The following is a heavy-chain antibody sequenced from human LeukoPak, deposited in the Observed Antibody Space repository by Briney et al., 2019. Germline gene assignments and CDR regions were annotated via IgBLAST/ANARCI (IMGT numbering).Heavy chain of an antibody. CDR1: GGSFSGYY. J-gene: IGHJ1*01. D-gene: IGHD3-3*01. V-gene: IGHV4-34*01. CDR3: AREGRITIFGVVIIKEYFQH. Sequence: SETLSLTCAVYGGSFSGYYWSWIRQPPGKGLEWIGEINHSGSTNYNPSLKSRVTISVDTSKNQFSLKLRSVTAADTAVYYCAREGRITIFGVVIIKEYFQHWGQGTLVTVSS. CDR2: INHSGST.